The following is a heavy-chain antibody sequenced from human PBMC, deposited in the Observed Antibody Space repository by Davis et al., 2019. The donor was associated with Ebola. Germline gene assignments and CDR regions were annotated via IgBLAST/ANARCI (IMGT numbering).Heavy chain of an antibody. D-gene: IGHD1-26*01. Sequence: SVKVSCKASGGTFSSYAISWVRQAPGQGLEWMGRIIPILGIANYAQKFQGRVTITADKSTSTAYMELRSLRSDDTAVYYCARGIVGAINYWGQGTLVTVSS. CDR3: ARGIVGAINY. V-gene: IGHV1-69*04. J-gene: IGHJ4*02. CDR2: IIPILGIA. CDR1: GGTFSSYA.